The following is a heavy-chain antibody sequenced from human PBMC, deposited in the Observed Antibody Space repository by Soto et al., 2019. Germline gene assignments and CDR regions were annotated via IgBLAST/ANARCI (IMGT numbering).Heavy chain of an antibody. D-gene: IGHD3-10*01. V-gene: IGHV1-2*04. CDR1: GYTFTSYD. CDR3: ARDARGDEAPMDY. J-gene: IGHJ4*02. CDR2: INPNSGGT. Sequence: ASVKVSCTASGYTFTSYDINWVRQAPGQGLEWMGWINPNSGGTNYAQKFQGWVTMTRDTSISTAYTELSRLRSDDTAVYYCARDARGDEAPMDYWGQGTLVTVSS.